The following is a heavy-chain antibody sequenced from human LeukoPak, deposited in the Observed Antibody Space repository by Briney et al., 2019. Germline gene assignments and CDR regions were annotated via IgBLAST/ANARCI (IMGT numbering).Heavy chain of an antibody. CDR3: ARGGFGYGGNFRVRWFDP. J-gene: IGHJ5*02. D-gene: IGHD4-17*01. V-gene: IGHV4-34*01. CDR2: INHSGST. CDR1: GGSFSGYY. Sequence: PSETLSLTCAVYGGSFSGYYWSWIRQPPGKGLEWIGEINHSGSTNYNPSLKSRVTISVDTSKNQFSLKLSSVTAADTAVYYCARGGFGYGGNFRVRWFDPWGQGTLVTVSS.